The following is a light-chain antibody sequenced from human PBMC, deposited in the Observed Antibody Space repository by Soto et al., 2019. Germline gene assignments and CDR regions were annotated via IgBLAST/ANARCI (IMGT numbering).Light chain of an antibody. V-gene: IGLV2-14*01. J-gene: IGLJ1*01. CDR2: EVT. Sequence: QSALTQPASVSGSPGQSITISCTGTSSDVGGYNYVSWYQQHPGKAPKLMIYEVTDRPSGISSRFSGSKSGNTASLTISGLQAEDEAVYYCSSYTSISPYVFGTGTKLTVL. CDR3: SSYTSISPYV. CDR1: SSDVGGYNY.